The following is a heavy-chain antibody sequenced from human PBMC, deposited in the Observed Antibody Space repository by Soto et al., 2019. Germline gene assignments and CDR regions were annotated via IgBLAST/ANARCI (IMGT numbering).Heavy chain of an antibody. D-gene: IGHD2-2*01. CDR2: INSDGSST. Sequence: GGSLRLSCAASGFTFSSYWMHCVRQAPGKGLVWVSRINSDGSSTSYADSVKGRFTISRDNAKNTLYLQMNSLRAEDTAVYYCARPNGPAAELDYWGQGTLVTVSS. V-gene: IGHV3-74*01. CDR3: ARPNGPAAELDY. J-gene: IGHJ4*02. CDR1: GFTFSSYW.